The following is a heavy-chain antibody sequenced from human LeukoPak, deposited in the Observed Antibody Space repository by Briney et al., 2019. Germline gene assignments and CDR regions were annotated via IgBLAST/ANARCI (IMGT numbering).Heavy chain of an antibody. D-gene: IGHD3-22*01. CDR2: IYSSGTT. V-gene: IGHV4-4*07. J-gene: IGHJ4*02. Sequence: AETLSLTCTVSGGSMSGYFWAWIRRPAGEGLEWIGRIYSSGTTNYNVSLKSRVTMSVDTSKNQFSLKLSSVTAADTAVYYCASVRGWGSGYYFDYWGQGTLVTVSS. CDR1: GGSMSGYF. CDR3: ASVRGWGSGYYFDY.